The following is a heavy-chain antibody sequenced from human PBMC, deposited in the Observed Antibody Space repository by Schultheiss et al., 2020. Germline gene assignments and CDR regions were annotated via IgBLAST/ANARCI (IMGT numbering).Heavy chain of an antibody. V-gene: IGHV4-34*09. CDR2: INHSGST. D-gene: IGHD3-10*01. CDR3: ARTLGFGELTYAFDI. J-gene: IGHJ3*02. CDR1: GGSFSGYY. Sequence: LRLSCAVYGGSFSGYYWSWIRQPPGKGLEWIGEINHSGSTYYNPSLKSRVAMSVDTSKNHFSLKLSSVTAADTAVYYCARTLGFGELTYAFDIWGQGTMVTVSS.